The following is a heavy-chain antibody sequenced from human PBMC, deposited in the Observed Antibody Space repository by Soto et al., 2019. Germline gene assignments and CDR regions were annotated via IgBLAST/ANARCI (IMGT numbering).Heavy chain of an antibody. Sequence: GGSLRLSCAASGFTFSSYSMNWVRQAPGKGLEWVSSISSSSSYIYYADSVKGRFTISRDNAKNSLYLQMNSLRAEDTAVYYCARDQLSRYPSIAAAGIDFDYWGQGTLVTVSS. CDR2: ISSSSSYI. CDR1: GFTFSSYS. V-gene: IGHV3-21*01. CDR3: ARDQLSRYPSIAAAGIDFDY. D-gene: IGHD6-13*01. J-gene: IGHJ4*02.